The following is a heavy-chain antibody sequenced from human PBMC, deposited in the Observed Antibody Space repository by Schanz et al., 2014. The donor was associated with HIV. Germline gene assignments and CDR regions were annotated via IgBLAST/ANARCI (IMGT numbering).Heavy chain of an antibody. CDR2: TLPVFGTT. Sequence: QVQLVQSGAEVKKPGSSVKVSCKASGGTFMTYAISWVRQAPGQGLEGMGGTLPVFGTTNYAQKLQGRVTITADESTSTAYMELSSLRLEDTAVYYCAREGGNLVEGGYFFDYWGQGTLVTVSS. CDR3: AREGGNLVEGGYFFDY. V-gene: IGHV1-69*01. CDR1: GGTFMTYA. D-gene: IGHD2-15*01. J-gene: IGHJ4*02.